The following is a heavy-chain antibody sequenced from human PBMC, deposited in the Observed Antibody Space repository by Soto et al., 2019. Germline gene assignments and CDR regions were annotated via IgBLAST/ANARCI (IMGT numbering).Heavy chain of an antibody. CDR2: INAGDSDT. J-gene: IGHJ6*02. D-gene: IGHD3-10*01. CDR3: ARRGHSYGLDV. CDR1: GYNFATYW. V-gene: IGHV5-51*01. Sequence: GESLKISCKGSGYNFATYWIAWVRQLPGKGPEWMGIINAGDSDTSYSPSFQGQVTISVDKSISTAYLQWNSLKASDTAMYYCARRGHSYGLDVWGQGTKVTVS.